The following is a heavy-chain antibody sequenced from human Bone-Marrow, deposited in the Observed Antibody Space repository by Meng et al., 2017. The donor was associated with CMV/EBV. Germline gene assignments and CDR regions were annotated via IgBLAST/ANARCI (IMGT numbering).Heavy chain of an antibody. V-gene: IGHV3-48*03. CDR3: ARGGGYDFWSGDNYFDY. J-gene: IGHJ4*02. Sequence: GGSLRLSCAASGFTFSSYEMNWVRQAPGKGLEWVSYISSSGSTIYYADSVKGRFTISRDNAKNSLYLQMNSLRAEDTAVYYCARGGGYDFWSGDNYFDYWGQGTLVTVSS. CDR2: ISSSGSTI. CDR1: GFTFSSYE. D-gene: IGHD3-3*01.